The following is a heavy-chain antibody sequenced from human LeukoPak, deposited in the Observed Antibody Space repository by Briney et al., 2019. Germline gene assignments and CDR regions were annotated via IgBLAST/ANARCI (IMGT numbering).Heavy chain of an antibody. D-gene: IGHD3-10*01. J-gene: IGHJ4*02. CDR3: ARGATYYYGSGSSQFDY. Sequence: WGSLRLSFAASGFTFSSYAMHWVRQAPGKGLEWGAVISYDGSNKYYADSVKGRFTISRDNSKNTLYLQMNSLRAEDTAVYYCARGATYYYGSGSSQFDYWGQGTLVTVSS. CDR2: ISYDGSNK. V-gene: IGHV3-30*04. CDR1: GFTFSSYA.